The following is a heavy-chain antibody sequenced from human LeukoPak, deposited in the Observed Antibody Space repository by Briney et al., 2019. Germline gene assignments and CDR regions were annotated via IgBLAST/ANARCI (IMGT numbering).Heavy chain of an antibody. J-gene: IGHJ6*03. CDR2: IYPGDSDT. V-gene: IGHV5-51*01. D-gene: IGHD6-13*01. Sequence: GESLKISCKGSGYSFTSYWIGWVRQMPGKGLEWMGIIYPGDSDTRYSPSFQGRVTISADKSISTAYLQWSSLKASDTAMYYCARHLSSGIAGYYMDVWGKGTTVTVSS. CDR1: GYSFTSYW. CDR3: ARHLSSGIAGYYMDV.